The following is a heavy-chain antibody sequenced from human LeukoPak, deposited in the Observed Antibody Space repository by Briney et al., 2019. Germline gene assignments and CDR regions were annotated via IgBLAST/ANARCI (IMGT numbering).Heavy chain of an antibody. CDR2: IGANGDT. D-gene: IGHD5-24*01. CDR1: GFNFIKFP. Sequence: GGSLRVSCAVSGFNFIKFPVTWFRQAPGKGLEWVSFIGANGDTNYAESAKDRFTISRDNSKKTLFLEMHSLRVEDTAVYYCARWNRMANREFFDWGQGTLVVVAS. J-gene: IGHJ4*02. CDR3: ARWNRMANREFFD. V-gene: IGHV3-23*01.